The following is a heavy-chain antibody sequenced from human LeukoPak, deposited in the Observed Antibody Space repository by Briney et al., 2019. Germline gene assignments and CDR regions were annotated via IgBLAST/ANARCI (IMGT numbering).Heavy chain of an antibody. CDR1: GGSFSGYY. J-gene: IGHJ4*02. CDR3: ARERWEVEYFDY. Sequence: SETLSLTCAVYGGSFSGYYWSWIRQPPGKGLEWIGEINHSGSTNYNPSLKSRVTISVDTSKNQFSLKLSSVTAADTAVYYCARERWEVEYFDYWGQGTLVTVSS. D-gene: IGHD5-24*01. CDR2: INHSGST. V-gene: IGHV4-34*01.